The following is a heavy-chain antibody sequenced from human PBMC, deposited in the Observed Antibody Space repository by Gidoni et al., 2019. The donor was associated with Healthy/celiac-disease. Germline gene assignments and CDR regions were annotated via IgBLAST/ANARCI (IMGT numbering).Heavy chain of an antibody. Sequence: QVQLQESGPGLVKPSETLSLTCTVSGGSISSYYLSWIRQPPGKGLEWSGYIYYSGSTNYNPSLKSRVTISVDTSKNQFSLKLSSVTAADTAVYYCARDLMVRGVPYYYYYGMDVWGQGTTVTVSS. CDR2: IYYSGST. V-gene: IGHV4-59*01. CDR3: ARDLMVRGVPYYYYYGMDV. J-gene: IGHJ6*02. D-gene: IGHD3-10*01. CDR1: GGSISSYY.